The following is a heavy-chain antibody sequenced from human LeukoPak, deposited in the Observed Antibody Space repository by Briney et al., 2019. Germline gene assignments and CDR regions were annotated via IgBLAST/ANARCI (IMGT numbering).Heavy chain of an antibody. CDR1: GFTFDDYA. D-gene: IGHD3-22*01. Sequence: GGSLRLSCVASGFTFDDYAMHWVRQAPGKGLEWVSGISWNSGSIGYADSVKGRFTISRDNAKNSLYLQMNSLRAEDTALYYCAKSRFYDSSGSGLDYWGQGTLVTVSS. CDR3: AKSRFYDSSGSGLDY. V-gene: IGHV3-9*01. CDR2: ISWNSGSI. J-gene: IGHJ4*02.